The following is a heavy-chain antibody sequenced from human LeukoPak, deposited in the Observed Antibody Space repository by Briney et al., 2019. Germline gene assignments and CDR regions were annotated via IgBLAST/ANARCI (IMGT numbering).Heavy chain of an antibody. J-gene: IGHJ4*02. D-gene: IGHD1-26*01. V-gene: IGHV1-3*01. Sequence: ASVKVSCKASGYTFTSYAIHWVRQAPGQRLEWMGWTSAGNGNTKYSQNFQGRVTFISNTSATTAFMERSSLRSEDAAVYYCARDSGSGNNDYWGQGTLVIVSS. CDR1: GYTFTSYA. CDR3: ARDSGSGNNDY. CDR2: TSAGNGNT.